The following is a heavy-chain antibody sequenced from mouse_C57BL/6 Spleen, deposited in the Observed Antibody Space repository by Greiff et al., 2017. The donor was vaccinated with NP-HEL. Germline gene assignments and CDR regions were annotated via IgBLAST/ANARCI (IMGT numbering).Heavy chain of an antibody. Sequence: QVQLQQSGAELMKPGASVKLSCKATGYTFTGYWLAWVQQRPGHGLEWIGEILPGSGSTNYNAKLKGKATFTADTSSNTAYRQLSGLTTEDSAIYYCARYGSRWSFEVWGTVTTVTVSS. J-gene: IGHJ1*03. D-gene: IGHD1-1*01. CDR2: ILPGSGST. V-gene: IGHV1-9*01. CDR1: GYTFTGYW. CDR3: ARYGSRWSFEV.